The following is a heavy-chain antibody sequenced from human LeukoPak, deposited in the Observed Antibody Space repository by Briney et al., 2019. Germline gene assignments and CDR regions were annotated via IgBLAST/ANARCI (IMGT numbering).Heavy chain of an antibody. J-gene: IGHJ1*01. Sequence: SETLSLTCTVSGGSTSRYYWSWIRQPPGQRLEWLGYIYYSGSTTYNPSLKSRLTMSLDTSKNQISLRLITLTAADTAVYNCARLPGIAAIWGQGTLVTVSS. CDR2: IYYSGST. D-gene: IGHD6-13*01. CDR3: ARLPGIAAI. V-gene: IGHV4-59*08. CDR1: GGSTSRYY.